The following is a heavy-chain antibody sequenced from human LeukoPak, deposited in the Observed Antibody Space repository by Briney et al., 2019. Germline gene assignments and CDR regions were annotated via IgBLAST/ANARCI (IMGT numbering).Heavy chain of an antibody. CDR1: GFTFSDYY. V-gene: IGHV3-11*04. CDR3: ARDKRRGVYYYYYYMDV. Sequence: GGSLRLSCTASGFTFSDYYMSWIRQAPGKGLEWVSYISSSGSTIYYADSVKGRFTISRDNAKNSLYLQMNSLRAEDTAVYYCARDKRRGVYYYYYYMDVWGKGTTVTVSS. D-gene: IGHD2-8*01. J-gene: IGHJ6*03. CDR2: ISSSGSTI.